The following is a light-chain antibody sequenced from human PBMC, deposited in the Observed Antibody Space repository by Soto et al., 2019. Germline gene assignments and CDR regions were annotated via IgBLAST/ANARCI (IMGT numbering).Light chain of an antibody. Sequence: EVVLTECPGTLSLSPGERATLSCRASQSVTSSYLAWYQQKPGHAPRLLISGASSRATGIPDRFSGSGSGTDFTLTISRLEPEDFAVYYCQQYRTSRLTFGGGTKVEIK. V-gene: IGKV3-20*01. CDR2: GAS. J-gene: IGKJ4*01. CDR1: QSVTSSY. CDR3: QQYRTSRLT.